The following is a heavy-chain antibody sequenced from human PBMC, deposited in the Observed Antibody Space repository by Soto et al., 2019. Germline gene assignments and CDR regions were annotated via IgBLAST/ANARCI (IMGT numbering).Heavy chain of an antibody. CDR1: GGTFSSYA. Sequence: VASVKVSCKASGGTFSSYAISWVRQAPGQGLEWMGGIIPIFGTANYAQKFQGRVTITADKSTSTAYMELSSLRSEDTAVYYCARNIVVYGYYYYGMDVWGQGTTVTVSS. V-gene: IGHV1-69*06. CDR3: ARNIVVYGYYYYGMDV. CDR2: IIPIFGTA. J-gene: IGHJ6*02. D-gene: IGHD2-2*01.